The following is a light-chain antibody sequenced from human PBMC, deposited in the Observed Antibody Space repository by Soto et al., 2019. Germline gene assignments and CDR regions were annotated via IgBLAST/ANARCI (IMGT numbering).Light chain of an antibody. V-gene: IGKV1-5*03. Sequence: DIQMTQSPSTLSASVGDRVTITCRSSQSISSRLAWYQQKPGKAPKVLIYEASNLESGVPSRFSGSGSGTEFTLTISSLQPDDFATYYCQQYDTYWTFGQGTKVDIK. CDR1: QSISSR. CDR2: EAS. CDR3: QQYDTYWT. J-gene: IGKJ1*01.